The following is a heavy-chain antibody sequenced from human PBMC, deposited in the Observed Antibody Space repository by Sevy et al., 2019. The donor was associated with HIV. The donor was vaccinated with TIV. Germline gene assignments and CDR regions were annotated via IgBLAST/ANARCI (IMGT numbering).Heavy chain of an antibody. V-gene: IGHV1-2*02. CDR2: INPNSGGS. CDR1: GYTFTGYY. Sequence: ASVKVSCKASGYTFTGYYIHWVRQAPGQGLEWMGWINPNSGGSNYAQKFQGRVTMTRDTSISTAYMELSRLRSDDTAVYYCARASGGGSSWCDSWGQGTLVTVSS. J-gene: IGHJ5*01. D-gene: IGHD6-13*01. CDR3: ARASGGGSSWCDS.